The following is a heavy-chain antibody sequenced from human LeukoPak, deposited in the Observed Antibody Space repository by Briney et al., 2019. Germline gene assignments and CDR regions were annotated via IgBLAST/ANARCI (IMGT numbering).Heavy chain of an antibody. CDR3: AKSSAGITWFDP. CDR2: TRFDDSYK. Sequence: GGSLRLSCAASGFSFSPSGMHWVRQAPGKGPEWVAFTRFDDSYKAYGNSVKGRFTISRDNSKNTLYLQMDSLRSDDTAVYYCAKSSAGITWFDPWGQGTLVIVSS. J-gene: IGHJ5*02. D-gene: IGHD1-7*01. V-gene: IGHV3-30*02. CDR1: GFSFSPSG.